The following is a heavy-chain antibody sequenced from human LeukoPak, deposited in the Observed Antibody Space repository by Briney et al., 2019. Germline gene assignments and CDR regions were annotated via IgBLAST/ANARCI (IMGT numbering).Heavy chain of an antibody. J-gene: IGHJ4*02. CDR2: IHHSGNT. V-gene: IGHV4-38-2*02. CDR3: ARGGMVRGVIPFDY. CDR1: GYSISNGYY. Sequence: SETLSLTCTVSGYSISNGYYWGWIRQPPGKGLEWIGTIHHSGNTYYNPSLKSRVTISIDMSKNQFSLKLSSVTAADTAVYYCARGGMVRGVIPFDYWGQGTLVTVSS. D-gene: IGHD3-10*01.